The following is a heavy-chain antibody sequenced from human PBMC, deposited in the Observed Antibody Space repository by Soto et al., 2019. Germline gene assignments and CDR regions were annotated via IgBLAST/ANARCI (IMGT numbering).Heavy chain of an antibody. D-gene: IGHD5-18*01. CDR1: GFTFSSYG. Sequence: QVQLVESGGGVVQPGRSLRLSCAASGFTFSSYGMHWDRQAPGKGLEWVAVISYDGSNKYYADSVKGRFTISRDNSKNTLYLQMNSLRAEDTAVYYCAPSMDTTGYWGQGTLVTVSS. CDR2: ISYDGSNK. CDR3: APSMDTTGY. J-gene: IGHJ4*02. V-gene: IGHV3-30*03.